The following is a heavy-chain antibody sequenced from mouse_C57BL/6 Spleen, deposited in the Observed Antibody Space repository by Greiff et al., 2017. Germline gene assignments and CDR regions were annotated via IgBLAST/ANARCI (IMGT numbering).Heavy chain of an antibody. J-gene: IGHJ2*01. CDR2: INPSNGGT. CDR3: ARAGDYGYYFDY. V-gene: IGHV1-19*01. D-gene: IGHD2-4*01. Sequence: EVQLQQSGPVLVKPGASVKMSCKASGYTFTDYYMNWVKQSHGKSLEWIGVINPSNGGTSYNQKFKGKATLTVDKSSSTAYMELNSLTSEDSAVYYCARAGDYGYYFDYWGQGTTLTVSS. CDR1: GYTFTDYY.